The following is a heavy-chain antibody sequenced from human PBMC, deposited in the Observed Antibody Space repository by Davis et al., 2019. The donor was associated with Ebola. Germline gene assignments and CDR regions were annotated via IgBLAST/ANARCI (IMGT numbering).Heavy chain of an antibody. V-gene: IGHV4-61*05. Sequence: SETLSLTCIVSGGSIRSSSYYWGWIRQPPGKGLEWIGYIYDRGTTNYNPSLKSRVTMSVDASKNQFSLKLTSVTAADTAVYFWARGQPYASRQGWFDPWGQGALVTVTS. CDR3: ARGQPYASRQGWFDP. CDR2: IYDRGTT. CDR1: GGSIRSSSYY. J-gene: IGHJ5*02. D-gene: IGHD6-13*01.